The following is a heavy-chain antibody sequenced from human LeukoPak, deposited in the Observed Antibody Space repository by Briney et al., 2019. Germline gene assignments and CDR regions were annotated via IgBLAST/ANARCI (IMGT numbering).Heavy chain of an antibody. Sequence: SETLSLTCAVYGGSFSGYYWSWIRQPPGKGLEWIGEINHSGSTNYNPSLKSRVTISVDTSKNQFSLKLSSVTAADTAVYYCARMAPGIAVAGKGGPAIDYWGQGTLVTVSS. J-gene: IGHJ4*02. CDR1: GGSFSGYY. V-gene: IGHV4-34*01. D-gene: IGHD6-19*01. CDR3: ARMAPGIAVAGKGGPAIDY. CDR2: INHSGST.